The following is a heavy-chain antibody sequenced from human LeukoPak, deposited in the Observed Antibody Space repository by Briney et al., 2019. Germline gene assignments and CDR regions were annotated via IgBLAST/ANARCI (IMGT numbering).Heavy chain of an antibody. D-gene: IGHD6-19*01. Sequence: SETLSLTCTVSGGSISSYHWSWIRQPPGKGLEWIGEINHSGSTNYNPSLKSRVTISVDTSKNQFSLKLSSVTAADTAVYYCAVFSSGWYGEFDYWGQGTLVTVSS. CDR1: GGSISSYH. CDR3: AVFSSGWYGEFDY. V-gene: IGHV4-34*01. J-gene: IGHJ4*02. CDR2: INHSGST.